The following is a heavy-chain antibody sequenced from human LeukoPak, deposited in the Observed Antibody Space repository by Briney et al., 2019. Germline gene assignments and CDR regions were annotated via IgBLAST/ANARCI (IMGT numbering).Heavy chain of an antibody. V-gene: IGHV4-59*01. D-gene: IGHD4-11*01. CDR1: GXSISTYY. Sequence: SETLSLTCTVSGXSISTYYWSWIRQPPGKGLEWIGHIYYSGSTNYTPSLKSRVTISVDTSKNQFSLRLSSVTAADTAVYYCARGYSNYDYWGQGTLVTVSS. CDR2: IYYSGST. J-gene: IGHJ4*02. CDR3: ARGYSNYDY.